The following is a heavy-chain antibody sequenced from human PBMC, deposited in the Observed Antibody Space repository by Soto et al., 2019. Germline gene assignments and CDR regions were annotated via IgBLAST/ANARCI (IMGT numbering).Heavy chain of an antibody. D-gene: IGHD3-3*01. CDR3: ARGGGVGVAGSAAFDM. V-gene: IGHV1-2*02. CDR1: GYPVTAYY. J-gene: IGHJ3*02. CDR2: INPATGAA. Sequence: QLHLVQSGAVVKKPGASVTVSCSASGYPVTAYYMHWVRQAPGRGLEWMGGINPATGAAKYTQTFQGRVTMTRDPSTSTGFMELSGLTSGDTAGFYCARGGGVGVAGSAAFDMWGQGTLVTVSS.